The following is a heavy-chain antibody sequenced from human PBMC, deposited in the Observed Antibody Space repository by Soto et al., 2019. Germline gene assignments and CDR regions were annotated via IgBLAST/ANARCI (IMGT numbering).Heavy chain of an antibody. CDR3: ARDSGSWYFDY. CDR1: GYTITNYG. CDR2: ISAYNGNT. D-gene: IGHD1-26*01. V-gene: IGHV1-18*01. Sequence: ASVKVSCKASGYTITNYGISLVRQAPGQGLEWMGWISAYNGNTNYAQKLQGRVTMTTDTSTSTAYMELRSLRSDDTAVYYCARDSGSWYFDYWGQGTLVTVSS. J-gene: IGHJ4*02.